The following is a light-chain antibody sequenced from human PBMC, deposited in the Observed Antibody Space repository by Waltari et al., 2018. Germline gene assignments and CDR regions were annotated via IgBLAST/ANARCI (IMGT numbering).Light chain of an antibody. CDR3: QQSDAFPYT. CDR2: ATS. J-gene: IGKJ2*01. CDR1: QTIPTY. Sequence: DIQMTQSPSSLSASVGDRVTIACRASQTIPTYLNWYQHKAGEAPNLLIYATSNLESGVPSRFSGSGSGTEFTLTICNLQAEDFATYYCQQSDAFPYTFGQGTKLEIK. V-gene: IGKV1-39*01.